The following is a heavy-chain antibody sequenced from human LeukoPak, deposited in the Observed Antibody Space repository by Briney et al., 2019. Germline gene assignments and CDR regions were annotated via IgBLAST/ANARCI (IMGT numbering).Heavy chain of an antibody. J-gene: IGHJ4*02. CDR2: ISGDGGST. CDR1: GFTFDDYA. V-gene: IGHV3-43*02. Sequence: PGGSLRLSCAASGFTFDDYAMCWVRQAPGKGLEWVSIISGDGGSTHYADSVKGRFTISRDNSKNSLYLQMNSLRPEDTALHYCAKSRGVWGPFDYWGQGTLVTVSS. D-gene: IGHD3-10*01. CDR3: AKSRGVWGPFDY.